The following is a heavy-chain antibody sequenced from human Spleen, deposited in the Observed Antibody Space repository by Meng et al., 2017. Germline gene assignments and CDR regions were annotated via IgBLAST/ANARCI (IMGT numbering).Heavy chain of an antibody. Sequence: ASVKVSCKVSGYTLSKLSMHWVRQGPGKGLEWMGWIRPYNGNTKYPQNVQGRVTMTTDTFTNTAYMDLRSLRSDDTAMYYCARIKDYGGNPAYFNCWGQGTLVTVSS. D-gene: IGHD4-23*01. J-gene: IGHJ4*02. V-gene: IGHV1-18*01. CDR1: GYTLSKLS. CDR2: IRPYNGNT. CDR3: ARIKDYGGNPAYFNC.